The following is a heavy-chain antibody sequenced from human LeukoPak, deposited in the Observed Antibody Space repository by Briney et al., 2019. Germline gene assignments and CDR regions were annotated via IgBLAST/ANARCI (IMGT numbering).Heavy chain of an antibody. CDR3: AGTATMVRVVIGRGDWFDP. CDR2: INIHNGYT. V-gene: IGHV1-18*01. Sequence: ASVKVSCKASGYTFSSYGISWVRQAPGQGLEWMGWINIHNGYTIYGQRIQGRVTMTADKSTDTTHMDLRSLRSDDTADYYCAGTATMVRVVIGRGDWFDPWGQGTLVTVSS. D-gene: IGHD3-10*01. J-gene: IGHJ5*02. CDR1: GYTFSSYG.